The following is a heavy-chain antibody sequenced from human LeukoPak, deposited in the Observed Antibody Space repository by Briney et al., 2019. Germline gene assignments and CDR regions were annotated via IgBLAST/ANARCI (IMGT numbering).Heavy chain of an antibody. J-gene: IGHJ4*02. CDR1: GFTFSTYG. D-gene: IGHD6-19*01. Sequence: GRSLRLSCAASGFTFSTYGMHWVRQAPGKGLEWVAVIWYDGSNDNYADSVRGRFTISRDNSKNTLYLQMNSLRAEDTAVYYCAKDLSSGWYPYYFDFWGRGTLVTVSS. CDR2: IWYDGSND. V-gene: IGHV3-33*06. CDR3: AKDLSSGWYPYYFDF.